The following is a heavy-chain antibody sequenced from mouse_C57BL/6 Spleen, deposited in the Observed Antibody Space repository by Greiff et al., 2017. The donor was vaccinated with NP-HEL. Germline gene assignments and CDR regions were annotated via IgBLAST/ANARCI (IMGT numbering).Heavy chain of an antibody. J-gene: IGHJ2*01. V-gene: IGHV1-61*01. D-gene: IGHD2-4*01. Sequence: QVQLQQPGAELVRPGSSVKLSCKASGYTFTSYWMDWVKQRPGQGLEWIGNIYPSDSETHYNQKFKDKATLTVDKSSSTAYMQLSSLTSEDSAVYYCAREGIYYDYHYFDYWGQGTTLTVSS. CDR2: IYPSDSET. CDR3: AREGIYYDYHYFDY. CDR1: GYTFTSYW.